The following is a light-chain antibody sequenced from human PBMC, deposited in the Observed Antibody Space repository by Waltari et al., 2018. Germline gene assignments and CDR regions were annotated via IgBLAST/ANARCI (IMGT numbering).Light chain of an antibody. CDR2: DVN. J-gene: IGLJ2*01. CDR1: KRDISRYKY. V-gene: IGLV2-8*01. Sequence: QSALTQPPSASGSAGQSVTISSTVTKRDISRYKYVSWYQQRPGEAPKLIIFDVNRRSSGIPDRFSGSKSGNTASLTVSGLQSEDEATYYCASYAGYNNLDVLFGGGTKLTVL. CDR3: ASYAGYNNLDVL.